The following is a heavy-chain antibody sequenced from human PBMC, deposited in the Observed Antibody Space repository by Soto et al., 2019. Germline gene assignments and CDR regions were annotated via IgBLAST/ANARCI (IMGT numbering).Heavy chain of an antibody. CDR2: INAGNGNT. J-gene: IGHJ5*02. D-gene: IGHD5-12*01. Sequence: ASVKVSCKASGITFTTYAIHWVRQAPGQGLEWMGWINAGNGNTRYSQKFQGRVTLTRDTSASTAYMDLSSLTSEAAAIYYCARAISGYVTWGQGTLVTVSS. CDR1: GITFTTYA. V-gene: IGHV1-3*01. CDR3: ARAISGYVT.